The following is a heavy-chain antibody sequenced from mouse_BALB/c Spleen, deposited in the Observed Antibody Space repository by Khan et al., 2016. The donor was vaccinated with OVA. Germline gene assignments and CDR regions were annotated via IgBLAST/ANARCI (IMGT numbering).Heavy chain of an antibody. CDR1: GYIFTSYL. CDR3: TRGGYSSFAY. Sequence: VQLQQSGAVLARPGASVKMSCKASGYIFTSYLIHWVKQRPGQGLEWIGDIYPGNSDTTYNQKFTEKAKLTAGKSANTAYMELSSLTNEDSAGYYGTRGGYSSFAYWGQGTLVTVSA. D-gene: IGHD1-3*01. J-gene: IGHJ3*01. V-gene: IGHV1-5*01. CDR2: IYPGNSDT.